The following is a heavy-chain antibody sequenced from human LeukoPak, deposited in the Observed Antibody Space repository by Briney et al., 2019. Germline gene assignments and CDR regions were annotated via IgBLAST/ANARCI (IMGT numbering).Heavy chain of an antibody. J-gene: IGHJ4*01. CDR3: ARNNWGIDY. CDR1: GFAFSSFA. D-gene: IGHD1/OR15-1a*01. Sequence: GGSLRLSCAASGFAFSSFAMSWVRQAPGKGLEWVSAFSGSGGGTYYADSVKGRFTISRDNSKNTLYLQMNSLRAEDTAIYYCARNNWGIDYWGLGTLVTVSS. V-gene: IGHV3-23*01. CDR2: FSGSGGGT.